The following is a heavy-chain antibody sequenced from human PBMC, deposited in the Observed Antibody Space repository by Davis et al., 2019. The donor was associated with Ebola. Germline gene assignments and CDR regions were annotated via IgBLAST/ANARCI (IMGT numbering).Heavy chain of an antibody. CDR2: IYYSGST. Sequence: SETLSLTCTVSGGSISSSSYYWGWIRQPPGKGLEWIGSIYYSGSTNYNPSLKSRVTISVDTSKNQFSLKLSSVTAADTAVYYCARWGMDVWGQGTTVTVSS. CDR1: GGSISSSSYY. J-gene: IGHJ6*02. CDR3: ARWGMDV. V-gene: IGHV4-39*07.